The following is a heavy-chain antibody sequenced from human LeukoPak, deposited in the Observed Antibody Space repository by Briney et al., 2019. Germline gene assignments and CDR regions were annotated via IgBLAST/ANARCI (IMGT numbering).Heavy chain of an antibody. D-gene: IGHD3-22*01. Sequence: ASVKVSCKASGYTFTSFGISWVRQAPGQGLEWMGWISAYNGITNYAQKLQGRVTMTTDTSTNTAYMEVRSLRSDDTAVYYCTRDLGHYYDSSIFFDYWGQGTLVTVSS. J-gene: IGHJ4*02. CDR2: ISAYNGIT. CDR1: GYTFTSFG. V-gene: IGHV1-18*01. CDR3: TRDLGHYYDSSIFFDY.